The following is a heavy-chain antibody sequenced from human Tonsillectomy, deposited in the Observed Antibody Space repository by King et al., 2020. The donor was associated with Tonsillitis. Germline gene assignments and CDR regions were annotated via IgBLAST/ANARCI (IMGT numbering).Heavy chain of an antibody. CDR1: GFTFSNYG. CDR3: ASRRTDWYYFDY. J-gene: IGHJ4*02. D-gene: IGHD3-9*01. CDR2: IRYDGSNQ. V-gene: IGHV3-30*02. Sequence: LQLVQSGGGVVQPGGSLRLSCAASGFTFSNYGMHWVRQAPGKGLEWVAFIRYDGSNQDYADSVKGRFTISRDNSKNTLYLQMSSLRAEDTAIYYCASRRTDWYYFDYWGQGTLVTVSS.